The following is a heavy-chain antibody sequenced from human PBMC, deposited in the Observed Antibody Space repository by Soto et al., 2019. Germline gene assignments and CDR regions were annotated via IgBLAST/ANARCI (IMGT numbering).Heavy chain of an antibody. CDR1: GGSISSYY. CDR2: IYYSDST. V-gene: IGHV4-59*08. Sequence: SETLSLTCTVSGGSISSYYWNWIRQPPGKGLEWIGYIYYSDSTNYNPSLKSRVTISVDTSKNQLSLKLSSVTAADTAVYYCARSQYSGYDSLDYWGQGTLVTVSS. CDR3: ARSQYSGYDSLDY. J-gene: IGHJ4*02. D-gene: IGHD5-12*01.